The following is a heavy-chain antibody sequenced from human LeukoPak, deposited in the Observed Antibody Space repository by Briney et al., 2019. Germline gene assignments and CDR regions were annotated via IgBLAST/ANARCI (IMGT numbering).Heavy chain of an antibody. CDR3: ARDLEGHYDAFDI. Sequence: RGSLRLSCAASGFTFSSYGMHWVRQAPGKRLEWVAVISYDGSNKYYADSVKGRFTISRDNSKNTLYLQMNSLRAEDTAVYYCARDLEGHYDAFDIWGQGTMVTVSS. CDR2: ISYDGSNK. CDR1: GFTFSSYG. J-gene: IGHJ3*02. V-gene: IGHV3-30*03.